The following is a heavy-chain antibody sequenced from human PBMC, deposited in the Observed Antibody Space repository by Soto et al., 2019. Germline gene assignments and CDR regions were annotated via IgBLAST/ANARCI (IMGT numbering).Heavy chain of an antibody. J-gene: IGHJ5*02. CDR3: ARVWGPRNWFDP. CDR2: INPNSGGT. V-gene: IGHV1-2*02. D-gene: IGHD3-16*01. Sequence: ASVKVSCKASGYTFTGYYMHWVRQAPGQGLEWMGWINPNSGGTNYAQKFQGRVTMTRDTSISTAYMELSRLRSDDTAVYYCARVWGPRNWFDPWGQGTLVTVSS. CDR1: GYTFTGYY.